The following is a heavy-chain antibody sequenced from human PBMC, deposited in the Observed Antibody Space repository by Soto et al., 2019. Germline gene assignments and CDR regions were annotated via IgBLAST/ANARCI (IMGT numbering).Heavy chain of an antibody. V-gene: IGHV3-23*01. CDR2: ISGSGGST. CDR3: XXXXSRYCSGGSCLGVY. D-gene: IGHD2-15*01. J-gene: IGHJ4*02. Sequence: EVQLLESGGGLVQPGGSLRLSCAASGFTFSSYAMSWVRQAPGKGLEWVSAISGSGGSTYYADSVKGRFTISRDNSKNTLXXXMXXXXXXXXXXXXXXXXXSRYCSGGSCLGVYWGQGXLVTVSS. CDR1: GFTFSSYA.